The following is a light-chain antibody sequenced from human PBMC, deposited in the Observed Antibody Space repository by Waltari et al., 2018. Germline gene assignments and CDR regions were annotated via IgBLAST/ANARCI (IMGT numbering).Light chain of an antibody. CDR3: QSYDRSLMVGL. J-gene: IGLJ1*01. V-gene: IGLV1-40*01. CDR1: SSNIGAGSD. CDR2: DNT. Sequence: QSVLTQPPSVSGAPGQRVTISCTGSSSNIGAGSDVHWYQQVPGTAPKLLVYDNTNRPSGVPYRFSGNRSGTSASLTITGLQAEDEADYYCQSYDRSLMVGLFGPGTRVTVL.